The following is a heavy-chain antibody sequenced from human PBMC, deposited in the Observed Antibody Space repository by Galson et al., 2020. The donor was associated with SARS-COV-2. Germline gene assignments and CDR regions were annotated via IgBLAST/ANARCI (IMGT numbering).Heavy chain of an antibody. CDR2: ISSSRGYI. CDR3: ARNPSGRYDTSVFDL. Sequence: GGSLRLSCAASGFSFNTYDMIWVRQAPAKGLEWVSSISSSRGYIYYADSVRGRFTISRDNARNSLFLQMNSLRAEDTAVYYCARNPSGRYDTSVFDLWGQGTLVTVSS. V-gene: IGHV3-21*01. CDR1: GFSFNTYD. D-gene: IGHD3-22*01. J-gene: IGHJ5*02.